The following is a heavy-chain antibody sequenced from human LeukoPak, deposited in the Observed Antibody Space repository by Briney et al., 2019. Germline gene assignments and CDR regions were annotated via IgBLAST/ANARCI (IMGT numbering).Heavy chain of an antibody. Sequence: PSETLSLTCTASGGSITPYYWSWIRQPPGKELEWIAFIFYSGSAHYNPSLTSRVSISVDTSKNQFSLSLTSVTAADTAVYYCARHSVASPHYFDYWGQGTPVTVSS. CDR2: IFYSGSA. V-gene: IGHV4-59*08. CDR3: ARHSVASPHYFDY. D-gene: IGHD5/OR15-5a*01. J-gene: IGHJ4*02. CDR1: GGSITPYY.